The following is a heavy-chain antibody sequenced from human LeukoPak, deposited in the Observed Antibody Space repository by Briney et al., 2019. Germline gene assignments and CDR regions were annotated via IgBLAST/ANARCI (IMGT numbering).Heavy chain of an antibody. CDR3: ARGSGYYAWAAFDI. J-gene: IGHJ3*02. Sequence: SETLSLTCAVYGGSFSGYYWSWIRQPPGKGLEWIGEINHSGSTNYNSSLKSRVTISVDTSKNQFSLKLSSVTAADTAVYYCARGSGYYAWAAFDIWGQGTMVTVSS. CDR1: GGSFSGYY. CDR2: INHSGST. V-gene: IGHV4-34*01. D-gene: IGHD3-22*01.